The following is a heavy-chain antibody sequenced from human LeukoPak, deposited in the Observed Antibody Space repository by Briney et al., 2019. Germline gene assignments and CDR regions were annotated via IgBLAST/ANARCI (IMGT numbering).Heavy chain of an antibody. D-gene: IGHD2-21*02. V-gene: IGHV3-21*01. CDR3: ARERRGVTVIIDAFDI. Sequence: GGSLRLSCAASGFTFSSYSMNWVRQAPGKGLEWVSSISSSSSYIYYADSVIGRFTISRDNAKNSLYLHMNSLRAEDTAVYYCARERRGVTVIIDAFDIWGQGTMVTVSS. CDR2: ISSSSSYI. J-gene: IGHJ3*02. CDR1: GFTFSSYS.